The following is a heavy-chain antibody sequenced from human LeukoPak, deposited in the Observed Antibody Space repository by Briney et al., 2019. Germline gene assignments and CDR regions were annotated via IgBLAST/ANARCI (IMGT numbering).Heavy chain of an antibody. CDR1: GFTFGDYA. CDR3: TRTPVGAAGILSDY. D-gene: IGHD6-13*01. Sequence: GGSLRLSCTASGFTFGDYAMSWVRQAPGKGLEWVGFISSKAYGRTTEYAASVKVRFTISRDDSKSIAYLQMNSLKTEDTAVYYCTRTPVGAAGILSDYWGQGTLVTVSS. J-gene: IGHJ4*02. V-gene: IGHV3-49*04. CDR2: ISSKAYGRTT.